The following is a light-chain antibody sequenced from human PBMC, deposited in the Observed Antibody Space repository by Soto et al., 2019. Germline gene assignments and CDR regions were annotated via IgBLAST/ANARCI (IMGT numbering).Light chain of an antibody. CDR2: GAS. CDR1: QSVGSN. V-gene: IGKV3-15*01. CDR3: QQYGSSPRT. J-gene: IGKJ1*01. Sequence: DIVMTQSPATLSVSPGGRATLSCRASQSVGSNVAWYQQKPGQPPRLLIYGASTRAAGVPARFSGSGYGRQFSLTISSLEPEDFAVYYCQQYGSSPRTFGQGTKVDIK.